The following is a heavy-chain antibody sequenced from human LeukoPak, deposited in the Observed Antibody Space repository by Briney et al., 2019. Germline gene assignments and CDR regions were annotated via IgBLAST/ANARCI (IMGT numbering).Heavy chain of an antibody. Sequence: PSETLSLTCTVSGGSISSSSSYWACIRQPPGKGLEWIGSIYYSGSTSYNPSLKSRVTISVDTSKNQFSLRLSSVTAADTAVYYCARNRSASMAAAGTAFDIWGQGTMVTVSS. CDR1: GGSISSSSSY. CDR3: ARNRSASMAAAGTAFDI. V-gene: IGHV4-39*01. D-gene: IGHD6-13*01. CDR2: IYYSGST. J-gene: IGHJ3*02.